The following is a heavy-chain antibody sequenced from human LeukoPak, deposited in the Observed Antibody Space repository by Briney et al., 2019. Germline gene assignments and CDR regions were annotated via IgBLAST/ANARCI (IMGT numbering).Heavy chain of an antibody. CDR1: GGSISSGTYY. Sequence: SETLSLTCTVSGGSISSGTYYWGWIRQPPGKGLEWIGSIYYSGTTYYNPSLKSRVTISVDTPKNQFSLKLISVTAAGTAVYYCATQGYSGYDDRGSFDSWGQGTLVTVSS. CDR3: ATQGYSGYDDRGSFDS. CDR2: IYYSGTT. J-gene: IGHJ4*02. V-gene: IGHV4-39*07. D-gene: IGHD5-12*01.